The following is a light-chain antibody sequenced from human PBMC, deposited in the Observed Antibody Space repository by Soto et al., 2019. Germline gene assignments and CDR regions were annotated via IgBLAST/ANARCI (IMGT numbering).Light chain of an antibody. J-gene: IGKJ4*01. CDR3: QPRNTWLT. CDR1: QSVSSY. CDR2: DAS. Sequence: EIVLTQSPATLSLSPGERATLSCRASQSVSSYLAWYQQKPGQAPRLLIYDASNRATGIPARFSGSGSGADFPFSLSTLSTEAFAVYYWQPRNTWLTFGGGPKVEIK. V-gene: IGKV3-11*01.